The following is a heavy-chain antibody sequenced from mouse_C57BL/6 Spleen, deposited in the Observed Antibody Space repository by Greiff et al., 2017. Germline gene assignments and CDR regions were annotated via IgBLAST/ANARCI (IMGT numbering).Heavy chain of an antibody. D-gene: IGHD2-4*01. V-gene: IGHV2-2*01. CDR3: AREDDYDVRNAMDD. CDR2: IWSGGST. J-gene: IGHJ4*01. Sequence: QVQLQQSGPGLVQPSQSLSITCTVSGFSLTSYGVHWVRQSPGKGLEWLGVIWSGGSTDYNAAFISRLSISKDNSKSQVFFKMNSLRADDTAIYYCAREDDYDVRNAMDDWGQGTSVTVAS. CDR1: GFSLTSYG.